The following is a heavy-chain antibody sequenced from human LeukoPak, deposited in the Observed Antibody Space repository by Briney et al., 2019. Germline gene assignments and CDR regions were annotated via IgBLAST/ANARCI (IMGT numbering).Heavy chain of an antibody. D-gene: IGHD1-14*01. Sequence: PSETLSLTCTVSGDSISGYYWSWIRQPPGKGLEWIGYIYYSGSTNYNPSLKSRVTISVDTSKNQFSLKLSSVTAADTAVYYCARNLPGDAFDIWGQGTMVTVSS. V-gene: IGHV4-59*01. CDR2: IYYSGST. CDR1: GDSISGYY. J-gene: IGHJ3*02. CDR3: ARNLPGDAFDI.